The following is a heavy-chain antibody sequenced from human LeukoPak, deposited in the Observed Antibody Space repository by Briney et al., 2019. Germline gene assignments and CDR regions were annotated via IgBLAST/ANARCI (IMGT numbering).Heavy chain of an antibody. V-gene: IGHV4-39*07. CDR3: AVGDGYNFNY. J-gene: IGHJ4*02. CDR1: GGSISSSSYY. Sequence: SETLSLTCTVSGGSISSSSYYWGWIRQPPGKGLEWIGSIYYSGSTYYNPSLKSRVTISVDTSKNQFSLKLSSVTAADTAVYYCAVGDGYNFNYWGQGTLVTVSS. CDR2: IYYSGST. D-gene: IGHD5-24*01.